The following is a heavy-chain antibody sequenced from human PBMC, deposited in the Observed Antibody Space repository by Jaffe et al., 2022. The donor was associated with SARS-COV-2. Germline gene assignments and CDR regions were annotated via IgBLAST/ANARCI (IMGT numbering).Heavy chain of an antibody. CDR1: GGSISSTNW. D-gene: IGHD1-26*01. J-gene: IGHJ4*02. CDR3: ARVPYSGKYYFDY. V-gene: IGHV4-4*02. Sequence: QVQLQESGPGLVKPSGTLSLTCAVSGGSISSTNWWNWVRQTPGKGLEWIGEVYQSGAFNYNPSLKSRVTISVDKSKSQFSLRLSSVTAADTAVYYCARVPYSGKYYFDYWGQGTLVTVSS. CDR2: VYQSGAF.